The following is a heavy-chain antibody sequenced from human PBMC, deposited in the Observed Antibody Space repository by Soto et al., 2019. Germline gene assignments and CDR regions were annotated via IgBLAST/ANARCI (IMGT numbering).Heavy chain of an antibody. CDR2: INHIGIT. CDR1: GGSFINHY. D-gene: IGHD3-9*01. J-gene: IGHJ5*02. CDR3: ARGDILIGSRNWFDP. V-gene: IGHV4-34*01. Sequence: QVQLQQWGAGLLKPSETLSLTCAVYGGSFINHYWSWIRQPPGKGLEWIGEINHIGITNYNPSLKSRVTLSADTFKKQFSLKLSSVAAADTAVYYCARGDILIGSRNWFDPWGQGTLVTVSS.